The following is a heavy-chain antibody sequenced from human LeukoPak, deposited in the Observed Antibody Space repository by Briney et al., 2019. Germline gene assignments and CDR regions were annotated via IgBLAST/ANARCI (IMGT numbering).Heavy chain of an antibody. D-gene: IGHD1-1*01. J-gene: IGHJ3*02. CDR3: ARDPLSTNDFDI. CDR2: INYSGST. Sequence: PETLSLTCTVSGGSISNSYWNWIRQSPGKGLEWIGYINYSGSTNYNPSLKSRVTISVDTSKKQFSLKLSSVTAADTAVYFCARDPLSTNDFDIWGQGTMVTVSS. CDR1: GGSISNSY. V-gene: IGHV4-59*01.